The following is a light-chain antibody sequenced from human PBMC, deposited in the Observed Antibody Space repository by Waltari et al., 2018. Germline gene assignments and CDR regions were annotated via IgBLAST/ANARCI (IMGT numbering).Light chain of an antibody. CDR1: LRILNDSNKKNT. CDR2: WAS. J-gene: IGKJ4*01. CDR3: KQYHAAPLS. V-gene: IGKV4-1*01. Sequence: DIVLTQSPDSLTVSLGERFTISCKSSLRILNDSNKKNTLAWYQHKPGQPPQQLIYWASARGSGVPDRFSGSGSGTDFTLTISSLQAEDVAVYYCKQYHAAPLSVGGGTKVEIK.